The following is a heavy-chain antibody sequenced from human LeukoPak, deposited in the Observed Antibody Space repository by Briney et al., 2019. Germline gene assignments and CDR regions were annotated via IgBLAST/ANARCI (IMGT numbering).Heavy chain of an antibody. Sequence: GGSLRLSCAAPGFTFSSYSMNWVRQAPGKGLEWVSYISSSSSTIYYADSVKGRFTISRDNAKNSLYLQMNSLRAEDTAVYYCARAGRDGYNYDFDYWGQGTLVTVSS. CDR2: ISSSSSTI. CDR3: ARAGRDGYNYDFDY. V-gene: IGHV3-48*01. D-gene: IGHD5-24*01. J-gene: IGHJ4*02. CDR1: GFTFSSYS.